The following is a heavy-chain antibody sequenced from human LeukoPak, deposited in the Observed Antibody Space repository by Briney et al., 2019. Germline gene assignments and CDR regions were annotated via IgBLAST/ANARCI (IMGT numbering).Heavy chain of an antibody. J-gene: IGHJ4*02. CDR2: IYSGGST. Sequence: PGGSLRLSCAASGFTVSSNYMSWVRQAPGKGLEWVSVIYSGGSTYYADSVKGRFTISRDNSKNTLYLQMNSLRAEDTAVYYCAKDENYCSGGSCYSEFYFDYWGQGTLVTVSS. CDR1: GFTVSSNY. D-gene: IGHD2-15*01. CDR3: AKDENYCSGGSCYSEFYFDY. V-gene: IGHV3-53*05.